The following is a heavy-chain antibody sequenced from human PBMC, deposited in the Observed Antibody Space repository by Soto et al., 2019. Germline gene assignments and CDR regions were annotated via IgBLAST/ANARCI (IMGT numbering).Heavy chain of an antibody. Sequence: EVQLVESGGGLVQPGGSLRLSCAASGFTVSSNYMSWVRQAPGKGLEWVSVIYSGGSTYYADSVKGRFTISRDNSKNTLYRQMNSLRAEDTAVYYCARVITGCSGGSCYSGGTSDYWGQGTLVTVSS. CDR1: GFTVSSNY. V-gene: IGHV3-66*01. J-gene: IGHJ4*02. CDR2: IYSGGST. D-gene: IGHD2-15*01. CDR3: ARVITGCSGGSCYSGGTSDY.